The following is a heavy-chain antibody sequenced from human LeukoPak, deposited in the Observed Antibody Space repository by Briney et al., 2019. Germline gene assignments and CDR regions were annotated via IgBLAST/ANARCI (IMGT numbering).Heavy chain of an antibody. CDR1: EFTFSSYW. Sequence: GGSLRLSCAASEFTFSSYWMSWVRQAPGKGLEWVANIKQDGGQIYYLESVKGRFTVSRGNAKNSLYLQMNSLRAEDTAVYYCARLGARQMLEYWGQGTLVTVSS. D-gene: IGHD4-17*01. V-gene: IGHV3-7*01. CDR3: ARLGARQMLEY. CDR2: IKQDGGQI. J-gene: IGHJ4*02.